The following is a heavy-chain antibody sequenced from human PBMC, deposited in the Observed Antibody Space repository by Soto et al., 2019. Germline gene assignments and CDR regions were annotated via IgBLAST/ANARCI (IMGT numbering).Heavy chain of an antibody. J-gene: IGHJ3*02. D-gene: IGHD1-7*01. CDR1: GFTGSSSY. Sequence: GWSLRLACAASGFTGSSSYMSWVRQAPGKGLEWVSVIYSGGSTYYADSVKGRFTISRDNSKNTLYLQMNSLRAEDTAVYYCVRGSAREELYTHGPDIWGQWTMVTVS. V-gene: IGHV3-53*05. CDR2: IYSGGST. CDR3: VRGSAREELYTHGPDI.